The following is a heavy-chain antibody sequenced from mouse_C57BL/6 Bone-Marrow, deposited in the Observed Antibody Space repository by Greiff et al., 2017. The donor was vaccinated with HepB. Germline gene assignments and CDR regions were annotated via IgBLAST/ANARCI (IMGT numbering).Heavy chain of an antibody. CDR3: AKNWDEKFAY. V-gene: IGHV5-17*01. J-gene: IGHJ3*01. D-gene: IGHD4-1*01. CDR2: ISSGSSTI. Sequence: EVKLMESGGGLVKPGGSLKLSCAASGFTFSDYGMHWVRQAPEKGLEWVAYISSGSSTIYYADTVKGRFTISRDNAKNTLFLQMTSLRSEDTAMYYCAKNWDEKFAYWGQGTLVTVSA. CDR1: GFTFSDYG.